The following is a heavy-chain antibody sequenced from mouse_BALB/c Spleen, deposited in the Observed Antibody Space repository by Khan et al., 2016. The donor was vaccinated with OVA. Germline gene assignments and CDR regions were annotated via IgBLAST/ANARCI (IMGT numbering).Heavy chain of an antibody. Sequence: QVQLKESGAELARPGASVKMSCKASGYTFTSYTIHWIKQRPGQGLEWIGYINPSNGYTNYNQKLKDKATLTADKSSTTAYMQLSSLTSDDSAVYNCVRDWAYYGNDGWFAYWGQGTLVTVSA. J-gene: IGHJ3*01. CDR2: INPSNGYT. CDR3: VRDWAYYGNDGWFAY. CDR1: GYTFTSYT. V-gene: IGHV1-4*01. D-gene: IGHD2-14*01.